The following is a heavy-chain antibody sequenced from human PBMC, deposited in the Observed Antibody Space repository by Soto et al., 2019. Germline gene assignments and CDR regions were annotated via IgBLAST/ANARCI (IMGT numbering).Heavy chain of an antibody. Sequence: TSETLSLTCTVSGGSISNYYWSLIRQPPGKGLEWIGYIYYSGSTNYNPSLKSRVTISVDTSKNQFSLKLNSMTAADTAVYYCARHNYGSGSTYFDYWGQGTLVTVSS. CDR1: GGSISNYY. J-gene: IGHJ4*02. CDR3: ARHNYGSGSTYFDY. V-gene: IGHV4-59*08. D-gene: IGHD3-10*01. CDR2: IYYSGST.